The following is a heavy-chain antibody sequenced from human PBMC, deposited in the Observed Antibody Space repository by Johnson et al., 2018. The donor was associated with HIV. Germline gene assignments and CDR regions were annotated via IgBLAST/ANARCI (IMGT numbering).Heavy chain of an antibody. CDR1: GFTVSRNY. CDR2: IWHDGRDV. V-gene: IGHV3-33*08. J-gene: IGHJ3*02. D-gene: IGHD6-13*01. Sequence: QVQLVESGGGLVQPGGSLRLSCAASGFTVSRNYMNWVRQAPGKGLEWVAFIWHDGRDVYYADSVKGRFTISRDNSKNTLYLQMNSPRAEDTAVYYCARDFESAAGIWGQGTMVTVSS. CDR3: ARDFESAAGI.